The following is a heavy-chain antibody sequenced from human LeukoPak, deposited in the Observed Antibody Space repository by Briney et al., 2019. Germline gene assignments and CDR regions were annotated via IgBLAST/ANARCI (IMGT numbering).Heavy chain of an antibody. CDR2: INNDGSVT. CDR3: ARDGDSSGWYNAEYFQH. V-gene: IGHV3-74*03. Sequence: PGGSLRLSCAASGFTFSIYWMHWVRQVPGKGLVWVSRINNDGSVTTYADSVKGRFTISRDNAKNTLYLQMNSLRAEDTAVYFCARDGDSSGWYNAEYFQHWGQGTLVTVSS. J-gene: IGHJ1*01. D-gene: IGHD6-19*01. CDR1: GFTFSIYW.